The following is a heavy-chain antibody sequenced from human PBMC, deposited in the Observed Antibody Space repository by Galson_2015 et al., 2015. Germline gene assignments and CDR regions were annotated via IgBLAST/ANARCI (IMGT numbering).Heavy chain of an antibody. CDR2: IYYSGST. CDR1: GGSISSYY. J-gene: IGHJ6*03. Sequence: SETLSLTCTVSGGSISSYYWSWIRQPPGKGLEWIGYIYYSGSTNYNPSLKSRVTISVDTSKNQFSLKLSSVTAADTAVYYCASGYSSLSYYYYYMDVWGKGTTVTVSS. V-gene: IGHV4-59*01. CDR3: ASGYSSLSYYYYYMDV. D-gene: IGHD6-13*01.